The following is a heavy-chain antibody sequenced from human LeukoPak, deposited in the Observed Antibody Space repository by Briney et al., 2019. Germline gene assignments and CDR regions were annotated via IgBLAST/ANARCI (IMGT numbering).Heavy chain of an antibody. J-gene: IGHJ4*02. CDR3: ARDNYYDSSGYYYYFDY. CDR1: GFTFSSYG. CDR2: IWYDGSNK. Sequence: GGSLRLSCAASGFTFSSYGMHWVRQAPAKGLEWVAVIWYDGSNKYYADSVKGRFTISRDNSKNMLYLQLNSLRAEDTAVYYCARDNYYDSSGYYYYFDYWGQGTLVTVSS. V-gene: IGHV3-33*01. D-gene: IGHD3-22*01.